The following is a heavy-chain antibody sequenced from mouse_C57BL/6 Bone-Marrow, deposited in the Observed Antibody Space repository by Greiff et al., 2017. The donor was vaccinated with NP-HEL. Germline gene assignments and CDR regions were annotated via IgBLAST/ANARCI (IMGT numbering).Heavy chain of an antibody. CDR1: GYTFTSYW. Sequence: VQLQQSGAELVKPGASVKLSCKASGYTFTSYWMHWVKQRPGQGLEWIGMIHPNSGSTNYNEKFKSKATLTVDKSSNTAYMQLSSLTSEDSAVYYCARSYVPYYAKDYWGQGTSVTVSS. D-gene: IGHD1-1*01. V-gene: IGHV1-64*01. CDR2: IHPNSGST. J-gene: IGHJ4*01. CDR3: ARSYVPYYAKDY.